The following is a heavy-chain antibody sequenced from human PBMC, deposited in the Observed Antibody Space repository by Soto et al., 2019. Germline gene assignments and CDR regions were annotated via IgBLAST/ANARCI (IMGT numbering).Heavy chain of an antibody. J-gene: IGHJ6*02. CDR3: ARDREAADDPYYYYGMDV. Sequence: PGGSLRLSCAASGFTFSSHWMHWVRQAPGKGLVWVSRIDSDGSSTSYADSVKGRFTISRDNAKNTLYLQMNSLRAEDTAVYYCARDREAADDPYYYYGMDVWGQGTTVTVSS. V-gene: IGHV3-74*01. CDR1: GFTFSSHW. CDR2: IDSDGSST. D-gene: IGHD6-13*01.